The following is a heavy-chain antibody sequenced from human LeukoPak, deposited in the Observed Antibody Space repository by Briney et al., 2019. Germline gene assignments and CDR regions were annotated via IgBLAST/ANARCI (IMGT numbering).Heavy chain of an antibody. CDR2: ISSNGGST. D-gene: IGHD3-22*01. Sequence: GGSLRLSCSASGFTFSSYAMHWVRRAPGKGLEYVSAISSNGGSTYYADSVKGRFTISRDNSKNTLYLQMSSLRAEDTAVYYCAPSPYYYESSGYSAWGQGTLVTVSS. CDR1: GFTFSSYA. J-gene: IGHJ5*02. CDR3: APSPYYYESSGYSA. V-gene: IGHV3-64D*06.